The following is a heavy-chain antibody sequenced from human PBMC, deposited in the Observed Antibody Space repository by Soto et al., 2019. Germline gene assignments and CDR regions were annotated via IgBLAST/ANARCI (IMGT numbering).Heavy chain of an antibody. CDR1: GYSFTSYW. V-gene: IGHV5-51*01. CDR2: IYPGDSDT. J-gene: IGHJ5*02. Sequence: GESLKISCKGSGYSFTSYWIGWVRQMPGKGLEWMGIIYPGDSDTRYSPSFQGQVTISADKSISTAYLQWSSLKASDTAMYYCARRRANSSGWLGDNWFDPWGQGTQVTSPQ. D-gene: IGHD6-19*01. CDR3: ARRRANSSGWLGDNWFDP.